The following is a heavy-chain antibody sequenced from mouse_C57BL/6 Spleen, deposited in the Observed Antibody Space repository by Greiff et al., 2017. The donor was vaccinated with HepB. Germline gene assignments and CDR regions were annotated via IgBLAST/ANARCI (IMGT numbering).Heavy chain of an antibody. V-gene: IGHV5-15*01. CDR3: ARRDSSGFGWYFDV. Sequence: EVKLVESGGGLVQPGGSLKLSCAASGFTFSDYGMAWVRQAPRKGPEWVAFISNLAYSIYYADTVTGRFTISRENAKNTLYLEMSSLRSEDTAMYYCARRDSSGFGWYFDVWGTGTTVTVSS. D-gene: IGHD3-2*02. CDR1: GFTFSDYG. CDR2: ISNLAYSI. J-gene: IGHJ1*03.